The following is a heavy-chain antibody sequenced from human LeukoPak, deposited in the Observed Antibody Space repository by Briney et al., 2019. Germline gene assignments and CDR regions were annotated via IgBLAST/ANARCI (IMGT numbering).Heavy chain of an antibody. V-gene: IGHV1-46*01. CDR3: ARASSTQIRLWYFDY. CDR2: INPSGGST. J-gene: IGHJ4*02. CDR1: GYTFTSYY. Sequence: GASVKVSCKASGYTFTSYYMHWVRQAPGQGLEWRGIINPSGGSTSYAQKFQGRVTMTRDTSTSTVYMELSSLRSDDTAVYYCARASSTQIRLWYFDYWGQGTLVTVSS. D-gene: IGHD5-18*01.